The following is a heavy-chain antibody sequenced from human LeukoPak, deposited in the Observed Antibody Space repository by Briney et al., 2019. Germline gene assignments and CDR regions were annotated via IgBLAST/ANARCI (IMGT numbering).Heavy chain of an antibody. V-gene: IGHV1-2*02. CDR2: INPKSGDT. D-gene: IGHD4-17*01. Sequence: ASVMLSCKASGYTFTGYYIHWVRQAPGQGLEWMGWINPKSGDTNYAQKFQDRVTLTRDTSISTAYLELTNLRGDDTAIYYCAKPNGDYYNWLDLWGQGTLVTVSS. CDR3: AKPNGDYYNWLDL. J-gene: IGHJ5*02. CDR1: GYTFTGYY.